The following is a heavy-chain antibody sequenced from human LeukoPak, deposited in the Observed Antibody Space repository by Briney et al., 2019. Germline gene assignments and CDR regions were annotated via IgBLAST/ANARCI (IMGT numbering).Heavy chain of an antibody. V-gene: IGHV4-39*07. D-gene: IGHD6-13*01. CDR1: GGSISSSSYY. Sequence: SETLSLTCTVSGGSISSSSYYWGWIRQPPGKGLEWIGSIYYSGSTYYNPSLKSRVTISVDTSKNQFSLKLSSVTAADTAVYYCARLYIAAAGATIDYWGQGTLVTVSS. CDR2: IYYSGST. J-gene: IGHJ4*02. CDR3: ARLYIAAAGATIDY.